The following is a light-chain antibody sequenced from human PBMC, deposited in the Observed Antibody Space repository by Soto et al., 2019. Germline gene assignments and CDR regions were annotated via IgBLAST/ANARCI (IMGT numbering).Light chain of an antibody. CDR2: DVS. Sequence: AIQLTQSPSSLSASVGDRVTITCRASQDINSALAWYQQKPGKGPKLLIFDVSTLETGVPSRFSGSGSGADFTVSISSLQPPDFATYYCQQFRSSLTFVGETKVEIK. CDR3: QQFRSSLT. CDR1: QDINSA. J-gene: IGKJ4*01. V-gene: IGKV1-13*02.